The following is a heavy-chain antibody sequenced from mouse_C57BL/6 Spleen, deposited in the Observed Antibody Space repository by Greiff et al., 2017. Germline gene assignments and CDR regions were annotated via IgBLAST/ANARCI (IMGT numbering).Heavy chain of an antibody. CDR3: ARGTPGYYAMDY. Sequence: VQLQQPGAELVRPGTSVKLSCKASGYTFTSYWMHWVKQRPGQGLEWIGGIDPSDSYTNYNQKFKGKATLTVDTSSSTAYMLLSSLTSEDSAVYYCARGTPGYYAMDYWGQGTSVTVSS. D-gene: IGHD3-3*01. CDR2: IDPSDSYT. CDR1: GYTFTSYW. V-gene: IGHV1-59*01. J-gene: IGHJ4*01.